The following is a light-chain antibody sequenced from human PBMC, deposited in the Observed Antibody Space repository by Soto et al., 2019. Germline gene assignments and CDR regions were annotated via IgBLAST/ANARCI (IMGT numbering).Light chain of an antibody. V-gene: IGKV1-27*01. CDR3: QQIDCTLWT. J-gene: IGKJ1*01. CDR1: QGISNY. CDR2: AAS. Sequence: DIQMAKCPIYLNDSDRARFTIDCRASQGISNYLAWYQQKPGKVPKLLIYAASRLHSGVPSRFSGSGSGTDFTLTISSLQPEDFATYYCQQIDCTLWTFGRGTKVDIK.